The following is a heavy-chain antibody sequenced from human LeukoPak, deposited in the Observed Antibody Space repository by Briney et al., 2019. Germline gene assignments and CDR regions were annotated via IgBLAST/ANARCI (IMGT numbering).Heavy chain of an antibody. J-gene: IGHJ4*02. Sequence: GGSLRLSCAASGFTFSSYSMNWVRQAPGKGLEWVSAISGSGGSTYYADTVKGRFTISRDNSKNTLYLQMNSLRVEDTAVYYCATSSYGAYFDYWGQGTPVTVSS. CDR2: ISGSGGST. D-gene: IGHD4-17*01. CDR1: GFTFSSYS. V-gene: IGHV3-23*01. CDR3: ATSSYGAYFDY.